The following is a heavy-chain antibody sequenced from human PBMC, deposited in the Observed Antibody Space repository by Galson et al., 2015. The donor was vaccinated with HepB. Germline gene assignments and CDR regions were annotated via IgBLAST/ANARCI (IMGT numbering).Heavy chain of an antibody. CDR1: GGSISSSSYY. J-gene: IGHJ4*02. CDR3: ARGRLRWSKGAAPYHFDY. CDR2: IYCSGST. V-gene: IGHV4-39*01. Sequence: TLSLTCTVSGGSISSSSYYWGWIRQPPRKGLEWIGSIYCSGSTYYNPSLKSRVTISVDTSKNQFSLKLSSVTAADTAVYYCARGRLRWSKGAAPYHFDYWGQGTLVTVSS. D-gene: IGHD4-23*01.